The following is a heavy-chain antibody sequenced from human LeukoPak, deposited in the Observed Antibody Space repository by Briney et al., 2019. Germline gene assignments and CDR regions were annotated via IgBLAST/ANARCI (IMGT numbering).Heavy chain of an antibody. D-gene: IGHD1-14*01. CDR2: VSSSGTTT. J-gene: IGHJ4*02. Sequence: GGSLRLSCAASGFSFSTNWMAWVRQAPGKGLEWVSYVSSSGTTTYYADSVKGRFTISRDNAKSTLYLQMNSLRAEDTAVYYCVRDSNLSFDYWGQGSLVTVSS. V-gene: IGHV3-48*04. CDR3: VRDSNLSFDY. CDR1: GFSFSTNW.